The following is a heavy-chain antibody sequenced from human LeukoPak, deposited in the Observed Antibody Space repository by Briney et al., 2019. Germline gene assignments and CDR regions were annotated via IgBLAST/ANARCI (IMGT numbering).Heavy chain of an antibody. Sequence: SETLSLTCTVSGGSISSGSYYWSWIRQPARKGLEWIGRIYTSGSTTYNPSLKSRVTISVDTSQDQFSLKLSSVTAADTAVDFCAREPAGLQYYYYYMDVWGKGTTVTVSS. CDR1: GGSISSGSYY. V-gene: IGHV4-61*02. CDR2: IYTSGST. J-gene: IGHJ6*03. CDR3: AREPAGLQYYYYYMDV. D-gene: IGHD4-11*01.